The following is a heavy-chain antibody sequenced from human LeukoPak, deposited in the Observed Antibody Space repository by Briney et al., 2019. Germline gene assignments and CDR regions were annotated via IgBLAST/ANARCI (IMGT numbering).Heavy chain of an antibody. CDR2: INPNSGGT. CDR3: ARGGYNTGWEFDY. Sequence: GAPVKVSCKASGYTFIDYYMHWVRQAPGQGLEWMGWINPNSGGTDYAQKFQGRVTMTRDTSISTAYMELSRLRSDDTAVYYCARGGYNTGWEFDYWGQGTLVTVSS. V-gene: IGHV1-2*02. D-gene: IGHD6-19*01. J-gene: IGHJ4*02. CDR1: GYTFIDYY.